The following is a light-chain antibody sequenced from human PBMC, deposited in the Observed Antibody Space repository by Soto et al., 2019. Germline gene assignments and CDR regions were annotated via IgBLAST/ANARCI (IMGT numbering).Light chain of an antibody. CDR2: DVN. CDR3: CSYAGSDNFVV. CDR1: SSDIGGSNY. V-gene: IGLV2-8*01. J-gene: IGLJ2*01. Sequence: QSALTQPPSASGSPGQSVTISCTGTSSDIGGSNYVSWYQHHPGKAPKLLIYDVNNRPSGVPDRFSGSKSGTTASLTVSGLQPEDDADYFCCSYAGSDNFVVFGGGTQLTVL.